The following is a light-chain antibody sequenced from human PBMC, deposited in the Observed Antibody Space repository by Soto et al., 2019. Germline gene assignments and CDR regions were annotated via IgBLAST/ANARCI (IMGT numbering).Light chain of an antibody. CDR1: QGIGSY. Sequence: DIPLTQSPSFLSASVGDRVTITCRASQGIGSYLAWYQQKPGKAPKLLIYAASSSQSGVPSRFSGSGSGTQFTLTISSLQPEDFATYYCQQLNNYPRTFGQGTKVEIK. V-gene: IGKV1-9*01. J-gene: IGKJ1*01. CDR2: AAS. CDR3: QQLNNYPRT.